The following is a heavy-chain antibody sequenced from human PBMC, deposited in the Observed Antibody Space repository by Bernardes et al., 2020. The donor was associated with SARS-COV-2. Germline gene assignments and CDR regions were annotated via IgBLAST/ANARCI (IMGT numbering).Heavy chain of an antibody. CDR1: GDSVSSSSYF. CDR3: ASTPVTMILVVITYYYFDL. J-gene: IGHJ2*01. CDR2: IYSGGIT. Sequence: SETLSLTCTVSGDSVSSSSYFWGWIRQPPGKGLEWIGSIYSGGITYYNPSLKSPATISVDTSKNQFSLQLTSVTAADTAMYYCASTPVTMILVVITYYYFDLWGRGTLVTVSS. V-gene: IGHV4-39*01. D-gene: IGHD3-22*01.